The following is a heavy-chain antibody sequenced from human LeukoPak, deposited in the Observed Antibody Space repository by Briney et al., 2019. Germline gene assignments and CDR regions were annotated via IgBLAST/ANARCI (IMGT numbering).Heavy chain of an antibody. CDR3: VRNWNDVFDH. V-gene: IGHV3-48*01. Sequence: PGGSLRLSCAASGFTFSSYSMNWVRQAPGKGLEGVSFISSSSSTIYYEDPVKGRFTISRDNAKNSLYLQMNSLRAEDTAVYYCVRNWNDVFDHWGQGTLVTVSS. CDR1: GFTFSSYS. D-gene: IGHD1-20*01. CDR2: ISSSSSTI. J-gene: IGHJ4*02.